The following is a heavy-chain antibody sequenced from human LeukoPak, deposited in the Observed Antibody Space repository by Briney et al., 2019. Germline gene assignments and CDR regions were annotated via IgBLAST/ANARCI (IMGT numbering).Heavy chain of an antibody. CDR1: GFTVSTHA. CDR3: AKEEAHEVFDAFDI. V-gene: IGHV3-23*01. D-gene: IGHD6-6*01. Sequence: PGGSLRLSCTASGFTVSTHAMGWVRQAPGKGLEWLSTVSGSDGSTYYADSVKGRFTISRDNSKNSLYLQMNSLRTEDTALYYCAKEEAHEVFDAFDIWGQGTMVTVSS. J-gene: IGHJ3*02. CDR2: VSGSDGST.